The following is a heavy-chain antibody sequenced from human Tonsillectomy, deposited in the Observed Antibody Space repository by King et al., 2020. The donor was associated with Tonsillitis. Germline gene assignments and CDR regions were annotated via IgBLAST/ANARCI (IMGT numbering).Heavy chain of an antibody. J-gene: IGHJ4*02. CDR2: IYYSGST. D-gene: IGHD1-26*01. V-gene: IGHV4-39*01. CDR1: GGSISSSSYY. Sequence: QLQESGPGLVKPSETLSLTCTVSGGSISSSSYYWGWIRQPPGQGLEWIGSIYYSGSTYYNPSLKSRVTISVDTSKNQFSLKLSSVTAADTAVYYCASHGSYFDYWGQGTLVTVSS. CDR3: ASHGSYFDY.